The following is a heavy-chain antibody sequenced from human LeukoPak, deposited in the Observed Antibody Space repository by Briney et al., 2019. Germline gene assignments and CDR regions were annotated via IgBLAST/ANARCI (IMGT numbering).Heavy chain of an antibody. V-gene: IGHV3-7*03. J-gene: IGHJ6*04. CDR2: IKPYGSEK. CDR3: ARGFDESYGMDV. Sequence: GGSLRLSCAASGDTFSINSTDWDCQAPGKCRGWVGNIKPYGSEKYYVGSVKGRFTNSRDNARESLYLQMNSLRAEDTAVYYCARGFDESYGMDVWGKGTSVTVFS. CDR1: GDTFSINS. D-gene: IGHD3-9*01.